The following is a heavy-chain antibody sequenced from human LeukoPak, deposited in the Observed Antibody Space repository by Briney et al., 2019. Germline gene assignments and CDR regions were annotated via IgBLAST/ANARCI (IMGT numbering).Heavy chain of an antibody. J-gene: IGHJ4*02. CDR3: ARCQGRSTSCYRGTDY. Sequence: SETLSLTCTVSGDSISTRTYHWGWIRQPPGKGLEWIGTIFYSGSTYYNPSLKSRVAISVDTSKNQFSLKLSSVTAADTAVYYCARCQGRSTSCYRGTDYWGQGTLVTVSS. D-gene: IGHD2-2*02. CDR1: GDSISTRTYH. V-gene: IGHV4-39*07. CDR2: IFYSGST.